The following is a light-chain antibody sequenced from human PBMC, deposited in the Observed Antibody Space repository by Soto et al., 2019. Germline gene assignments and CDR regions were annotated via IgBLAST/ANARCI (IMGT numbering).Light chain of an antibody. CDR3: QSYDSSLSGSYV. V-gene: IGLV1-40*01. J-gene: IGLJ1*01. Sequence: QSVLTQPPSVSGAPGQRITISCTGIRSNSGAGYDVHRYQQLPGTAPKLLIYDNTNRPSGVPDRFSGSKSGTSASLAITGLQAEDEADYYCQSYDSSLSGSYVFGTGTKVTVL. CDR1: RSNSGAGYD. CDR2: DNT.